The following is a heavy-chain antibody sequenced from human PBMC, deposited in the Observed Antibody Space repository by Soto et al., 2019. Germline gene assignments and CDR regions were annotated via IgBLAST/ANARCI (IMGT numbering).Heavy chain of an antibody. V-gene: IGHV1-8*01. D-gene: IGHD3-10*01. J-gene: IGHJ5*02. CDR2: MNPNSGST. CDR1: GYTFTSYD. CDR3: ATCACGGLWIGELFS. Sequence: VASVKVSCKASGYTFTSYDINWVRQATGRGLEWMGWMNPNSGSTGYAQKFQGRLTMTRNTSISTAYMELSSLRSEDTAVYYCATCACGGLWIGELFSWGQGTLVTVSS.